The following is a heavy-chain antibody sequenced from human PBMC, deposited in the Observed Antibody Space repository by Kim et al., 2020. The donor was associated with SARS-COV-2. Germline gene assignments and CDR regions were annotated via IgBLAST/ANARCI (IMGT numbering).Heavy chain of an antibody. V-gene: IGHV3-21*01. CDR3: ARRGGYRIIRVGMDV. D-gene: IGHD5-18*01. CDR1: GFTFSSYS. Sequence: GSLRLSCAASGFTFSSYSMNWVRQAPGKGLEWVSSISSSSSYIYYADSVKGRFTISRDNAKNSLYLQMNSLRAEDTAVYYCARRGGYRIIRVGMDVWGQGTTVTVSS. CDR2: ISSSSSYI. J-gene: IGHJ6*02.